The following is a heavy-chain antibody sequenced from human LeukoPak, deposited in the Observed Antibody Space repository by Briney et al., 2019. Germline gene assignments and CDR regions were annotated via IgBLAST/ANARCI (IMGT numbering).Heavy chain of an antibody. J-gene: IGHJ4*02. V-gene: IGHV4-34*01. CDR2: INHSGST. D-gene: IGHD6-19*01. CDR1: GGSFSGYY. CDR3: ARTPGIAVAGYFDY. Sequence: SETLSLTCAVYGGSFSGYYWSWIRQPPGKGLEWIGEINHSGSTNYNPSLKSRITISVDTSKNQFSLKLSAVTAADTAVYYCARTPGIAVAGYFDYWGQGTLVTVSS.